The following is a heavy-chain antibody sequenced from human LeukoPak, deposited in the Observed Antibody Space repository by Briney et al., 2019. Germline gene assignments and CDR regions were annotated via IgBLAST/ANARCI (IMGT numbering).Heavy chain of an antibody. CDR3: ARGRGYSSWYYFDY. D-gene: IGHD5-18*01. CDR2: INHSGST. J-gene: IGHJ4*02. V-gene: IGHV4-34*01. Sequence: SETLSLTCAVYGGSFSGYYWSWIRQPPGKGLEWIGEINHSGSTNYNPSLKSRVTISVDTSKNQFSLKLSSVTAADTAVYYCARGRGYSSWYYFDYWGQGTLVTVSP. CDR1: GGSFSGYY.